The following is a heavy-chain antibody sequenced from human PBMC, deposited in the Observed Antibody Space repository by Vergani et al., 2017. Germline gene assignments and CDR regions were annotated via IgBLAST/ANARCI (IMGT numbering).Heavy chain of an antibody. Sequence: EVQLLQSGGGVIQPGGSVRLSCAASGFTFSACPMTWVRQAPGKGLEWVSAISARYPSTYYADSVKGRFTISRDNSKNMLYLQMNSLRAEDTAMYYCAKARSPHCSSTTCYTAPWFDPWGQGTLVTVSS. CDR1: GFTFSACP. V-gene: IGHV3-23*01. D-gene: IGHD2-2*01. J-gene: IGHJ5*02. CDR2: ISARYPST. CDR3: AKARSPHCSSTTCYTAPWFDP.